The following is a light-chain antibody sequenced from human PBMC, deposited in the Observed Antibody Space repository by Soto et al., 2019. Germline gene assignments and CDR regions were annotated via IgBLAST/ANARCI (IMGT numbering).Light chain of an antibody. J-gene: IGKJ2*01. CDR1: QSVSSN. CDR3: QQYNKWPYT. CDR2: GAS. V-gene: IGKV3-15*01. Sequence: EIVMTQSPATLSVSPGERATLSCRASQSVSSNLGWYQQKPGQAPRLLIYGASTRATGIPARFSGSGSGTECTLTISSLQSEDFAVYYCQQYNKWPYTFGQGTKVDI.